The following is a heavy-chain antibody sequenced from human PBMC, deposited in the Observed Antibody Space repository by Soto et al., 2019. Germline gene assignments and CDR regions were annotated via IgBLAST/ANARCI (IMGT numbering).Heavy chain of an antibody. CDR2: IYYSGST. CDR3: ARDYSNYRYYYYGMDV. Sequence: PSETLSLTCTVSGGSISSYYWSWIRQPPGKGLEWIGYIYYSGSTNYNPSLKSRVTISVDTSKNQFSLKLSSVTAADTAVYYCARDYSNYRYYYYGMDVWGQGTTVTVSS. V-gene: IGHV4-59*01. J-gene: IGHJ6*02. CDR1: GGSISSYY. D-gene: IGHD4-4*01.